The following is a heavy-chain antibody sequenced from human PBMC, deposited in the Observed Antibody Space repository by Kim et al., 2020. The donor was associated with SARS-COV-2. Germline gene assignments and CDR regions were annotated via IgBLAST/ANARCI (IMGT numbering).Heavy chain of an antibody. V-gene: IGHV4-34*01. CDR3: ARGRAYSSSWFWVY. CDR2: INHSGST. Sequence: SETLSLTCAVYGGSFSGYYWSWIRQPPGKGLEWIGEINHSGSTNYNPSFKSRVTISVDTSKNQFSLKLSSVTAADTAVYYCARGRAYSSSWFWVYWGQGTLVTVSS. CDR1: GGSFSGYY. D-gene: IGHD6-13*01. J-gene: IGHJ4*02.